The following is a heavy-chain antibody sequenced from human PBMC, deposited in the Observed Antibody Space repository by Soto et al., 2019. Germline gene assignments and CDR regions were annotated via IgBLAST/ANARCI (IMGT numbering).Heavy chain of an antibody. CDR1: GFTFSSYA. CDR2: ISGSGGST. Sequence: GGSLKLSCAASGFTFSSYAMSWVRQAPGKGLEWVSAISGSGGSTYYADSVKGRFTISRDNSKNTLYLQMNSLRAEDTAVYYCAKTRGLLKDTYYFDYWGQGTLVTVSS. CDR3: AKTRGLLKDTYYFDY. V-gene: IGHV3-23*01. D-gene: IGHD6-25*01. J-gene: IGHJ4*02.